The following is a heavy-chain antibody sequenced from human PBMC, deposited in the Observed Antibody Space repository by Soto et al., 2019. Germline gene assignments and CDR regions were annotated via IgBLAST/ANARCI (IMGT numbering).Heavy chain of an antibody. CDR2: LSASGATT. CDR1: GFTFSTYT. CDR3: AKGLSGSQYYYSGMDV. D-gene: IGHD1-26*01. J-gene: IGHJ6*02. V-gene: IGHV3-23*01. Sequence: EVQLLESGGGLVQPGGSLRLSCAASGFTFSTYTMTWVRQAPGKGLKWVSALSASGATTYHADSVKGRSTISRDNSANTLDLQMNRLRAEDTAVYYCAKGLSGSQYYYSGMDVWGQGTTVTVSS.